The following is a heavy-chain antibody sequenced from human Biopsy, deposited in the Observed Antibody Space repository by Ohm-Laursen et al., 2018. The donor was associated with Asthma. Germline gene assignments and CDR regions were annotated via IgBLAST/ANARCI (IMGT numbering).Heavy chain of an antibody. V-gene: IGHV1-69*13. CDR2: LIPVLGAP. CDR3: ARDGSSVAGTPYGMDV. CDR1: GDSFSNYA. Sequence: SVKVSCKASGDSFSNYAISWVRQAPGQGLGWMGGLIPVLGAPDHAQMFEGRVTITADESTSTAYMELSSLSSEDTAVYYCARDGSSVAGTPYGMDVWGQGTTVTVSS. D-gene: IGHD6-19*01. J-gene: IGHJ6*02.